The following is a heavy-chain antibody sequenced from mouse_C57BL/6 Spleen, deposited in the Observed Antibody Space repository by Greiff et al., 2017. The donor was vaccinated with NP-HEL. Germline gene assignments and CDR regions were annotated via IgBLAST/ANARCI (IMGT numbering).Heavy chain of an antibody. J-gene: IGHJ2*01. D-gene: IGHD2-5*01. Sequence: QVQLQQPGAELVRPGSSVKLSCKASGYTFTSYWMDWVKQRPGQGLEWIGNIYPSDSETHYNQKFKDKATLTVDKSSSTAYMQLSSLTSEDSAVYYCARRAYYSNSYFDDWGQGTTLTVSS. V-gene: IGHV1-61*01. CDR1: GYTFTSYW. CDR2: IYPSDSET. CDR3: ARRAYYSNSYFDD.